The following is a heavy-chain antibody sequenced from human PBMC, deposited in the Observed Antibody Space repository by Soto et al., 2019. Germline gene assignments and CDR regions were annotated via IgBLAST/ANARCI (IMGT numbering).Heavy chain of an antibody. Sequence: EVQLLESGGGLVHPGGALRLSCAAPGFTFSTYAMNWVRQAPGKGLEWVSSITGSDGSTYYADSVKGRFTISRDNSKNMLYLQMNSLRAEDTAVYYCAIRLQFDYWGQGTLVTVSS. V-gene: IGHV3-23*01. J-gene: IGHJ4*02. CDR1: GFTFSTYA. D-gene: IGHD2-21*02. CDR2: ITGSDGST. CDR3: AIRLQFDY.